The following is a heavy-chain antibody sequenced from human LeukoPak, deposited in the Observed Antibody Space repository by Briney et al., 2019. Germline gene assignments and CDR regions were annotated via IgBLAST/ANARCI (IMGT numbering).Heavy chain of an antibody. CDR3: ARSKDSSGWLPPKY. Sequence: ASVKVSCKASGGTFSSYAISWVRQAPGQGLEWMGGVIPIFGTANYAQKFQGRVTITADESTSTAYMELSSLRSEDTAVYYCARSKDSSGWLPPKYWGQGTLVTVSS. CDR2: VIPIFGTA. J-gene: IGHJ4*02. CDR1: GGTFSSYA. D-gene: IGHD6-19*01. V-gene: IGHV1-69*13.